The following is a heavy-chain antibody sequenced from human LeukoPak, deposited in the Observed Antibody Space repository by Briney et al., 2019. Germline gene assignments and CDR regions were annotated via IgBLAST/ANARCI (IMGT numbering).Heavy chain of an antibody. CDR1: ELTFITYG. V-gene: IGHV3-23*01. Sequence: PGGSLRLSCAASELTFITYGMTWVRQAPRKGLEWVSAITGSAVSTFYADSVKGRFTISRDNSKNTLYLQMNSLRAEDTAVYYCAKSRLSGINDAFVIWGQGTMVTVSS. CDR3: AKSRLSGINDAFVI. CDR2: ITGSAVST. J-gene: IGHJ3*02. D-gene: IGHD3-3*01.